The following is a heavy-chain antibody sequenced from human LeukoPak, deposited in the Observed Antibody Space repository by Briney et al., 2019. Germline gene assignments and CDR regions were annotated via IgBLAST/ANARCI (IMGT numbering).Heavy chain of an antibody. CDR3: ARHGGSYCIGGSCYGNYFDY. Sequence: GGSLRLSCAASGFIFSSHGMNWVRQAPGKGLEWVAFIRFDGTNKYYADSVKGRFTISRDNAKNSLYLQMNSLGAEDTALYYCARHGGSYCIGGSCYGNYFDYWGQGTLVTVSS. V-gene: IGHV3-30*02. CDR2: IRFDGTNK. CDR1: GFIFSSHG. J-gene: IGHJ4*02. D-gene: IGHD2-15*01.